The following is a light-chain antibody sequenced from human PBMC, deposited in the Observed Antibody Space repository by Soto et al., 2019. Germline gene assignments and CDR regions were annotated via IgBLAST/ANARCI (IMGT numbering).Light chain of an antibody. V-gene: IGKV1-5*03. CDR1: QSINTW. Sequence: IQMTQSPSTLSASVGERVTITCRASQSINTWLAWYQQKPGKAPKLLIYKASSLESGVPSRFSGSGSGTEFTLTSSSLQPDDFATYYCQQYNSYSRTFGQGTKVDIK. CDR3: QQYNSYSRT. J-gene: IGKJ1*01. CDR2: KAS.